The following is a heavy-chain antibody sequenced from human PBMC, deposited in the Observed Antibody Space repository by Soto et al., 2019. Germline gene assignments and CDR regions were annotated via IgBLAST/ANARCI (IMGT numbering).Heavy chain of an antibody. CDR1: GFTFDDYA. D-gene: IGHD3-10*01. CDR3: AKDIGPLYYGSGSYDY. Sequence: EVQLVESGGGLVQPGRSLRLSCAASGFTFDDYAMHWVRQAPGKGLEWVSGISWNSGSIGYADSVKGRFTISRDNAKNPLYLQMNSLRAEDTALYYCAKDIGPLYYGSGSYDYWGQGTLVTVSS. CDR2: ISWNSGSI. V-gene: IGHV3-9*01. J-gene: IGHJ4*02.